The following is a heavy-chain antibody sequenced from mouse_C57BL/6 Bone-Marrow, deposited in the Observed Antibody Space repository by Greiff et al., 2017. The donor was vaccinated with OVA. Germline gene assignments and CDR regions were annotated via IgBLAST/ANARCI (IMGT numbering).Heavy chain of an antibody. Sequence: EVQLVESGPGLVKPSQSLSLTCSVTGYSITSGYYWNWIRQFPGNKLEWMGYISYDGSNNYNPSLKNRISITRDTSKNQFFLKLNSVTTEDTATYYCARGGLRRRGYWGQGTTLTVSS. V-gene: IGHV3-6*01. CDR2: ISYDGSN. J-gene: IGHJ2*01. D-gene: IGHD2-4*01. CDR3: ARGGLRRRGY. CDR1: GYSITSGYY.